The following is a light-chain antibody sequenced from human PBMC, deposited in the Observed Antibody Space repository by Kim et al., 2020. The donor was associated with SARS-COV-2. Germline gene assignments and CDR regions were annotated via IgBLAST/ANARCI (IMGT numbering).Light chain of an antibody. Sequence: QSITSSGPGTSSDVGDYKYVSWYEQHPGKAPKLVIYEVYHRPSGVSILFSGSKSGNSASLTISGRQAEYEADYYCSSYIRCSTNYVFGTGTRSPS. CDR3: SSYIRCSTNYV. CDR2: EVY. V-gene: IGLV2-14*01. J-gene: IGLJ1*01. CDR1: SSDVGDYKY.